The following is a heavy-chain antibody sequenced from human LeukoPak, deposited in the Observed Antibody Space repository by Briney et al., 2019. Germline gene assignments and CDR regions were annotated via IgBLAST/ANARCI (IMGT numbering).Heavy chain of an antibody. CDR3: ARDGLRGITFGGVIAHFDY. Sequence: GGSLRLSCAASGFTFSSYAMHWVRQAPGKGLEWVAVISYDGSNKYYADSVKGRFTISRDNSKNTLYLQMNSLRAEDTAVYYCARDGLRGITFGGVIAHFDYWGQGTLVTVSS. CDR2: ISYDGSNK. V-gene: IGHV3-30*04. J-gene: IGHJ4*02. CDR1: GFTFSSYA. D-gene: IGHD3-16*02.